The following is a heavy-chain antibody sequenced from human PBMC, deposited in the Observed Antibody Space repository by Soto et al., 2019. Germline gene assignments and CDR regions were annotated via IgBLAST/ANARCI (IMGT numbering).Heavy chain of an antibody. Sequence: QVQLVESGGGVVQPGRSLRLSCAVSGFTFSDFGMHWVRQAPGKGLERVARIWYHGGNEEYADSVKGRFSISRDNSKNTLYLQRDSLRAEDTAVYYCARRGCVKGVCYNSYDMWGQGTMVTVSS. D-gene: IGHD2-8*01. CDR1: GFTFSDFG. V-gene: IGHV3-33*03. J-gene: IGHJ3*02. CDR2: IWYHGGNE. CDR3: ARRGCVKGVCYNSYDM.